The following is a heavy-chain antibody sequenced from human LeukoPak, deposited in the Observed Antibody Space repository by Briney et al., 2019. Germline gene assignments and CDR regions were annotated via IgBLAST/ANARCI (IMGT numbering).Heavy chain of an antibody. CDR2: ISYDGSNK. J-gene: IGHJ4*02. CDR1: GFTFSSYA. D-gene: IGHD6-19*01. CDR3: ARGPTPYSSGWDY. Sequence: PGGSLRLSCAASGFTFSSYAMHWVRQAPGKGLEWVAVISYDGSNKYYADSGKGRFTISRDNSKNTLYLQMNSLRAEDTAVYYCARGPTPYSSGWDYCGQGTLVTVSS. V-gene: IGHV3-30*04.